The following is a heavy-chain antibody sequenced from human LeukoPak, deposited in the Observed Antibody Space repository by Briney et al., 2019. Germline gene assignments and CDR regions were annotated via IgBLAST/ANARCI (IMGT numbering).Heavy chain of an antibody. CDR3: ARDTTTVVTYYYYYGMDV. J-gene: IGHJ6*02. D-gene: IGHD4-23*01. CDR2: ISAYNGNT. Sequence: ASVKVSCKASGYTFTGYGIRWLRQAPGQGLEWMGWISAYNGNTNYAQKLQGRVTMTTDTSTSTAYMELRSLRSDDTAVYYCARDTTTVVTYYYYYGMDVWGQGTTVTVSS. CDR1: GYTFTGYG. V-gene: IGHV1-18*01.